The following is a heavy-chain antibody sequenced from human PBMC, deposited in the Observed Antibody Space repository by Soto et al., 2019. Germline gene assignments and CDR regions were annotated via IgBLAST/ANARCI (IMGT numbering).Heavy chain of an antibody. J-gene: IGHJ4*02. Sequence: SGPTLVNPTQPLTLTCSFSGFSLTTSPVGVGWIRQPPGKALEWLAVIYWDDDKRYNPSLRSRPTITKDTSKNQVVLSVTNMDPVDTATYYCAHRLGGFTWNDGYLDFWGQGTLVTVSS. CDR2: IYWDDDK. D-gene: IGHD1-1*01. CDR3: AHRLGGFTWNDGYLDF. CDR1: GFSLTTSPVG. V-gene: IGHV2-5*02.